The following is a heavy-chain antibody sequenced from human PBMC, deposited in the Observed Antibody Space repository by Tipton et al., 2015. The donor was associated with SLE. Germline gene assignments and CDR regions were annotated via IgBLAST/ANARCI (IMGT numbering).Heavy chain of an antibody. Sequence: RSLRLSCAASGVSFSSYGMHWVRQAPGKGLEWVAVISYDGSNKYYADSVKGRFTISRDNPKNTLYLQMNSLRAEDTAVYYCASSGAPLYYYYMDVWGKGTTVTVSS. J-gene: IGHJ6*03. V-gene: IGHV3-30*12. CDR2: ISYDGSNK. D-gene: IGHD3-10*01. CDR1: GVSFSSYG. CDR3: ASSGAPLYYYYMDV.